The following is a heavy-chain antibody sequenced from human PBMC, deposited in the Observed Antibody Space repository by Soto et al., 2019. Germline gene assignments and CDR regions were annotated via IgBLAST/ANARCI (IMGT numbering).Heavy chain of an antibody. CDR3: AKDRRRYCSSTYCTGMDV. D-gene: IGHD2-2*01. Sequence: QVQLVESGGGVVQPDRSLRLSCAASGFAFSSYGMHWVRQAPGKGLEWVAVISFDGNIRYYADSVKGRFTISRDNSKNTLYLQMNSLRPEDTAVYYCAKDRRRYCSSTYCTGMDVWGQGTTVTVSS. CDR1: GFAFSSYG. V-gene: IGHV3-30*18. J-gene: IGHJ6*02. CDR2: ISFDGNIR.